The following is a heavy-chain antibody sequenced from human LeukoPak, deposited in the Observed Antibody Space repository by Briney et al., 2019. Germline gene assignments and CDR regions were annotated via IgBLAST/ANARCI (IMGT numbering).Heavy chain of an antibody. D-gene: IGHD4-17*01. Sequence: SQTLSLTCTVSGGSISSGSYYWSWIRQPAGKGLEWIGRIYTSGSTNYNPSLKSRVTISVDTSKNQFSLKLSSVTAADTAVYYCARYHGDYFDYWGQGTLATVSS. J-gene: IGHJ4*02. CDR1: GGSISSGSYY. V-gene: IGHV4-61*02. CDR3: ARYHGDYFDY. CDR2: IYTSGST.